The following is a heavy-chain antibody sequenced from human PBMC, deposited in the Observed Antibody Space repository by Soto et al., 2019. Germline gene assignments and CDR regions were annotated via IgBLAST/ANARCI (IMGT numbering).Heavy chain of an antibody. CDR1: GDSVSSNSAA. J-gene: IGHJ6*02. D-gene: IGHD6-19*01. V-gene: IGHV6-1*01. Sequence: SQTLSLTCAISGDSVSSNSAALNWIRQSPSRGLEWLGRTYYRSKWYNDYAVSVKSRITINPDTSKNQFSLQLNSVTPEDTAVYYCARVEDSSGWPYYYGMDVWGQGTTVTVSS. CDR3: ARVEDSSGWPYYYGMDV. CDR2: TYYRSKWYN.